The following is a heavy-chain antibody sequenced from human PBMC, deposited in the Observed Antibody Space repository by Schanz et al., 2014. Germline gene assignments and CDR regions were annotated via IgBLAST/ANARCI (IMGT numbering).Heavy chain of an antibody. D-gene: IGHD3-22*01. V-gene: IGHV3-23*04. CDR3: AKDPSHGDYDYYFDY. J-gene: IGHJ4*02. CDR2: ISHSGGSK. Sequence: EVQLVESGGGLVQPGGSLRLSCAASGFTFSSYWMSWVRQAPGKGLEWVSSISHSGGSKYYADSVKGRFTISRDNSENTLYLQMNSLRAEDTAVYYCAKDPSHGDYDYYFDYWGQGTLVTVSS. CDR1: GFTFSSYW.